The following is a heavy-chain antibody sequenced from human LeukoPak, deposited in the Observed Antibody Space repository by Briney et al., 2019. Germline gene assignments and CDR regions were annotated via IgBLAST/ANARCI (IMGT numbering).Heavy chain of an antibody. Sequence: PGGSLRLSCAASGFTFSSYAMHWVRQAPGKGLEWVAVISYDGSNKYYADSVKGRFTISRDNSKNTLYLQMNSLRAEDTAVYYCARGPYYYDSSGRSDFDYWGQGTLVTVSS. CDR2: ISYDGSNK. CDR1: GFTFSSYA. D-gene: IGHD3-22*01. CDR3: ARGPYYYDSSGRSDFDY. V-gene: IGHV3-30-3*01. J-gene: IGHJ4*02.